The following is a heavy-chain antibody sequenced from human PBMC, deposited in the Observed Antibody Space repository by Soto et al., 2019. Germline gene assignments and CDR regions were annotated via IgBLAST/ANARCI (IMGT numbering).Heavy chain of an antibody. J-gene: IGHJ4*02. CDR3: ARLGYCSSTSCPD. CDR2: ISSSSSYI. V-gene: IGHV3-21*01. D-gene: IGHD2-2*01. CDR1: GFTFSSYS. Sequence: GGSLRLCCAASGFTFSSYSMNWVRQAPGKGLEWVSSISSSSSYIYYADSVKGRFTISRDNAKNSLYLQMNSLRAEDTAVYYCARLGYCSSTSCPDWGQGTLVTVSS.